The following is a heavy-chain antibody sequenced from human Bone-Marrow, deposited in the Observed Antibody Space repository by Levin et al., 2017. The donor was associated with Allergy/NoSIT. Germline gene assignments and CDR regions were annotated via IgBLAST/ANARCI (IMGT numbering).Heavy chain of an antibody. CDR2: IYHNGNT. V-gene: IGHV4-4*02. CDR1: GGSISSINW. Sequence: SETLSLTCAVSGGSISSINWWSWVRQPPGKGLEWIGEIYHNGNTNYNPSLKSRVTISVDKSKNQVVLRLSSVTAADTAVYFCARTPDYYFGMDVWGQGTTVSVS. J-gene: IGHJ6*02. CDR3: ARTPDYYFGMDV.